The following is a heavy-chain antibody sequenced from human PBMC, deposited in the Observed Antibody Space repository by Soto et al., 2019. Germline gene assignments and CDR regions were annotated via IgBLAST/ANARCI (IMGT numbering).Heavy chain of an antibody. CDR2: IYDSGNT. CDR1: GDSINNYY. D-gene: IGHD1-20*01. J-gene: IGHJ4*02. Sequence: PSETLSLTCNVSGDSINNYYWSWIRQPPGKGLEWIGDIYDSGNTNYNPSLKSRVTISVDTSKNQFSLKLSSVTAADTAVYFCARHPSRWYFDYWGQGTLVTVSS. V-gene: IGHV4-59*08. CDR3: ARHPSRWYFDY.